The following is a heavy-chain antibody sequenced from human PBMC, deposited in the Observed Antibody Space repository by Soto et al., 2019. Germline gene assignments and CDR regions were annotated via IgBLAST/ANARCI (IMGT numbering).Heavy chain of an antibody. D-gene: IGHD6-19*01. CDR2: INTGNGNT. CDR3: ARGGGIAVAPI. J-gene: IGHJ3*02. CDR1: GYTFTDYA. V-gene: IGHV1-3*04. Sequence: ASVKVSCKASGYTFTDYAIHWVRQAPGQRLEWMGWINTGNGNTKYSPSFQGRVTFTRDTSASTAYMELSSLKSEDAGVYFCARGGGIAVAPIWGQGTMVTVSS.